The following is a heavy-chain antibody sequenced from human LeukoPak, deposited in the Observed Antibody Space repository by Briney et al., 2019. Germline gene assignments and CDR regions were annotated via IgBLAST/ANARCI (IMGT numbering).Heavy chain of an antibody. V-gene: IGHV3-64*04. J-gene: IGHJ6*02. CDR2: ISTNGDST. D-gene: IGHD6-13*01. Sequence: PGGSLRLSCAASGFTFSTYAMHWVRQAPGKGLEYVSAISTNGDSTYYADSVKGRFTISRDNSKNTLYLQMNSLRAEDTAVYYCAKDPAAGPYYYYGMDVWGQGTTVTVSS. CDR1: GFTFSTYA. CDR3: AKDPAAGPYYYYGMDV.